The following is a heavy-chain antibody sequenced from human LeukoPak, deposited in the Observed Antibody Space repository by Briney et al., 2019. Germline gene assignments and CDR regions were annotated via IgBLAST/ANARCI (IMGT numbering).Heavy chain of an antibody. V-gene: IGHV3-30*02. CDR2: IRYDGSNK. D-gene: IGHD3-10*01. J-gene: IGHJ6*03. CDR1: GFTFSSYG. Sequence: GGSLRLSCAASGFTFSSYGMHWVRQAPGKGLEWVAFIRYDGSNKYYADSVKGRFTISRDNSKNTLYLQMNSLRAEDTAVYYCARKYYYGSGSYYKIHYYYYMDAWGKGTTVTVSS. CDR3: ARKYYYGSGSYYKIHYYYYMDA.